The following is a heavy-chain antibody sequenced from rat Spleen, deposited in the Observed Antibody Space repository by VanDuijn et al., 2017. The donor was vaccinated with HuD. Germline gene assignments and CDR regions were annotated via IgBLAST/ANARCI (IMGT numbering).Heavy chain of an antibody. D-gene: IGHD4-3*01. V-gene: IGHV5-29*01. J-gene: IGHJ3*01. Sequence: EVQLVESGGGLVQPGRSLKLSCAASGFTFSNYGMAWVRQAPTKGLEWVASITNSGGTISYPDSVKGRFTVSRDNAKSTLYLQMDSLRSEDTATYYCVRQDTSGYSNWFTYWGQGTLVTVSS. CDR2: ITNSGGTI. CDR3: VRQDTSGYSNWFTY. CDR1: GFTFSNYG.